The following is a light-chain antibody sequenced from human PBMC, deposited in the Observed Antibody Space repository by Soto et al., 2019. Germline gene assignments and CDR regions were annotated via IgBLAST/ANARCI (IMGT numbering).Light chain of an antibody. CDR3: FSHRSGNSHV. V-gene: IGLV2-14*01. CDR1: SSDIGSYNF. Sequence: QSALTQPASVSGSPGQSITISCTGTSSDIGSYNFVSWYQQYPGKAPKLMIYGVTNRPSGVSDRFSGSKTGNTASLTISGVQAEDEAAYYCFSHRSGNSHVFGTGTKLTVL. CDR2: GVT. J-gene: IGLJ1*01.